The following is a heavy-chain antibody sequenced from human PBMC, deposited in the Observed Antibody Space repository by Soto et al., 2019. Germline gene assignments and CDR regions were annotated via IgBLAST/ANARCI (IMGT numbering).Heavy chain of an antibody. Sequence: PSATLSLTCAVSGGSISSGGYSWSWIRQPPGKGLEWIGRIYTSGSTNYNPSLKSRVTMSVDTSKNQFSLKLSSVTAADTAVYYCARDGLDGYYPYYFDYWGQGTLVTVS. CDR2: IYTSGST. J-gene: IGHJ4*02. V-gene: IGHV4-61*02. D-gene: IGHD3-22*01. CDR3: ARDGLDGYYPYYFDY. CDR1: GGSISSGGYS.